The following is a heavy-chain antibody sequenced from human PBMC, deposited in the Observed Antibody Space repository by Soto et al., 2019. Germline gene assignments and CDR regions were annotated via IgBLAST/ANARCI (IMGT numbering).Heavy chain of an antibody. J-gene: IGHJ6*02. Sequence: SETLSLTCVVSGGSITSYHWSWIRQFPGKGLEWIAYTAYTGNTNYNPSLKSRVTISIDTSKNQFSLKLSSMTAADTAVYYCATSFGGYYYNYSFGMDVWGQGTTVTVSS. D-gene: IGHD3-22*01. CDR3: ATSFGGYYYNYSFGMDV. CDR2: TAYTGNT. CDR1: GGSITSYH. V-gene: IGHV4-59*01.